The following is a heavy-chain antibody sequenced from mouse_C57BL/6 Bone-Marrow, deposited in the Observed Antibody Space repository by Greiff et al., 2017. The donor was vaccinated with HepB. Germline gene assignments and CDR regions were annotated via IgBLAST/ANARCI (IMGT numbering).Heavy chain of an antibody. Sequence: EVQLQESGAELVRPGASVKLSCTASGFNIKDDYMHWVKQRPEQGLEWIGWIDPENGDTEYASKFQGKATITADTSSNTAYLQLSSLTSEDTAVYYCTTGSNTMDYWGQGTSVTVSS. V-gene: IGHV14-4*01. J-gene: IGHJ4*01. CDR2: IDPENGDT. CDR1: GFNIKDDY. D-gene: IGHD5-1-1*01. CDR3: TTGSNTMDY.